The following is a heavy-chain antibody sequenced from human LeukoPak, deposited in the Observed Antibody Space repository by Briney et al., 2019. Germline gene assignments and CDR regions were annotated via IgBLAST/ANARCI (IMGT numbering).Heavy chain of an antibody. CDR3: ARDLIVADIVLMVYAIGYGMDV. CDR2: ISYDGSNK. Sequence: GGSLRLSCAASGFTFSSYAMHWVRQAPGKGLGWVAVISYDGSNKYYADSVKGRFTISRDNSKNTLYLQMNSLRAEDTAVYYCARDLIVADIVLMVYAIGYGMDVWGQGTTVTVSS. D-gene: IGHD2-8*01. J-gene: IGHJ6*02. CDR1: GFTFSSYA. V-gene: IGHV3-30-3*01.